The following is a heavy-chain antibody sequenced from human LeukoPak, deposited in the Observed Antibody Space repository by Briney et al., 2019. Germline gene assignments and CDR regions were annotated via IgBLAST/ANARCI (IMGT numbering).Heavy chain of an antibody. Sequence: GGSLRLSCAASGFTFSSYAMHWVRQAPGKGLEWVAVISYDGSNKYYADSVKGRFTISRENSKNTLYLQMNSLRAEDTAVYYCARANCSSTSCYIPADYWGQGTLVTVSS. J-gene: IGHJ4*02. CDR3: ARANCSSTSCYIPADY. D-gene: IGHD2-2*02. V-gene: IGHV3-30-3*01. CDR2: ISYDGSNK. CDR1: GFTFSSYA.